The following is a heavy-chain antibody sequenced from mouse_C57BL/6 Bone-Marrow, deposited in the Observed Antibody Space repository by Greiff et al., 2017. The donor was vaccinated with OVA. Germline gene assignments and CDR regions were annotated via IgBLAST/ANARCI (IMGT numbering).Heavy chain of an antibody. CDR3: ARHEDLWGNYLYAMDY. V-gene: IGHV1-62-2*01. CDR2: FYPGSGSI. Sequence: VQLQQSGAELVKPGASVKLSCKASGYTFTEYTIHWVKQRPGQGLEWIGWFYPGSGSIKYNEKFKDKATLTADISSSTVYMELSRLTSEDSAVYFCARHEDLWGNYLYAMDYWGQGTSVTVSS. D-gene: IGHD2-1*01. J-gene: IGHJ4*01. CDR1: GYTFTEYT.